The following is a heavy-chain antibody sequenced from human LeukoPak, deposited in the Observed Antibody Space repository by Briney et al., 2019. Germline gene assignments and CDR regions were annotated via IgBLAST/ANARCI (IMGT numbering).Heavy chain of an antibody. D-gene: IGHD2-2*01. CDR2: INPNSGGT. CDR1: GYTFTGYY. Sequence: ASVKVSCKASGYTFTGYYMHWVRQAPGQGLEWMGWINPNSGGTNYAQKFQGRVTMTRDTSISTAYMELSRLRSGDTAVYYCARGPHDIVVVPAAPDYWGQGTLVTVSS. CDR3: ARGPHDIVVVPAAPDY. J-gene: IGHJ4*02. V-gene: IGHV1-2*02.